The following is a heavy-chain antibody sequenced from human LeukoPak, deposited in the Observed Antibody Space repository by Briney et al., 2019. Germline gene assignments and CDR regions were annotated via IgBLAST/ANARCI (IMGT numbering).Heavy chain of an antibody. CDR3: ARHAPTWLPLDY. D-gene: IGHD3-22*01. J-gene: IGHJ4*02. Sequence: SETLSLTCTVSGGSISSYYWSWIRQPPGKGLEWIGYIYYSGSTNYNPPLKSRVTISVDTSKNQFSLKLSSVTAADTAVYYCARHAPTWLPLDYWGQGTLVTVSS. CDR1: GGSISSYY. V-gene: IGHV4-59*08. CDR2: IYYSGST.